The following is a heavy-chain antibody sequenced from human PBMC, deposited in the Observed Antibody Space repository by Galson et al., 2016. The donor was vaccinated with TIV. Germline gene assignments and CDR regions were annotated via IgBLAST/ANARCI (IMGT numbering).Heavy chain of an antibody. Sequence: TLSLTCTVSVGSISSRGYYWNWIRQHPGKGLEWIGYIYYSGSTYYNPSLRSRLTISLDTSKNHFSLKLSSVTAADTAVYFCVRGLLDSSGYYPPPDAFDLWGLGTMVTVSS. J-gene: IGHJ3*01. CDR2: IYYSGST. D-gene: IGHD3-22*01. CDR1: VGSISSRGYY. V-gene: IGHV4-31*03. CDR3: VRGLLDSSGYYPPPDAFDL.